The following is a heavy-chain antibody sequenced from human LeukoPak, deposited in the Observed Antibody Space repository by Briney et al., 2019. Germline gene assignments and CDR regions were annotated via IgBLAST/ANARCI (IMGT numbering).Heavy chain of an antibody. D-gene: IGHD6-19*01. Sequence: PSETLSLTCAVSGYSISSGYYWDWIRQPPGKRLEWIGNIYHSGNTYYNPSLKSRVTMSVDTSKNQFSLRLSSVTATDTAVYYCARRQQWLGNDYWGQGTLVTVSS. CDR1: GYSISSGYY. J-gene: IGHJ4*02. CDR2: IYHSGNT. CDR3: ARRQQWLGNDY. V-gene: IGHV4-38-2*01.